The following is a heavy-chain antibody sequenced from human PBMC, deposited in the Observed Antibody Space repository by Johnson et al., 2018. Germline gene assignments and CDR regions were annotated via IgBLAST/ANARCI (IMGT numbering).Heavy chain of an antibody. J-gene: IGHJ5*02. Sequence: QLQESGGGLVQPGGSLKLSCAASGFTFNDYAMHWVRQAPGKGLEWVSGISWNSGSIGYADSVKGRFTISRDSAKNSLYLQMNSLRTEDTALYYCAREERGGYNYGNRWFDPWGQGTLVTVSS. CDR1: GFTFNDYA. V-gene: IGHV3-9*01. D-gene: IGHD5-18*01. CDR2: ISWNSGSI. CDR3: AREERGGYNYGNRWFDP.